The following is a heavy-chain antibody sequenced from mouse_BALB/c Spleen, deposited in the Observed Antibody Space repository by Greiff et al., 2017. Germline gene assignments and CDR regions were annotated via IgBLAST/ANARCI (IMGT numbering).Heavy chain of an antibody. CDR3: AYYGNYAAMDY. CDR1: GFNIKDTY. D-gene: IGHD2-1*01. CDR2: IDPANGNT. V-gene: IGHV14-3*02. Sequence: EVKVVESGAELVKPGASVKLSCTASGFNIKDTYMHWVKQRPEQGLEWIGRIDPANGNTKYDPKFQGKATITADTSSNTAYLQLSSLTSEDTAVYYCAYYGNYAAMDYWGQGTSVTVSS. J-gene: IGHJ4*01.